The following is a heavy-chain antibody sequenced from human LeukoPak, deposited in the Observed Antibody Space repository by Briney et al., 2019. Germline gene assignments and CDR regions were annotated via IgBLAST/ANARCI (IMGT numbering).Heavy chain of an antibody. J-gene: IGHJ4*02. CDR3: ARGDRRRELGVAGY. CDR2: IYYNSSSK. CDR1: GFTFSSYY. V-gene: IGHV1-2*02. D-gene: IGHD6-13*01. Sequence: ASVKVSCKASGFTFSSYYMHWVRQAPGQGLEWMGFIYYNSSSKYYADKFKGRFTISRDTSISTLYLEMNRLRYDDTAVYYCARGDRRRELGVAGYWGQGTLVTASS.